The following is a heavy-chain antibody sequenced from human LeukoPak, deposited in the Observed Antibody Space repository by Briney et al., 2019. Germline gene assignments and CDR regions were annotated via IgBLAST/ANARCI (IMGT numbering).Heavy chain of an antibody. CDR1: GYTFTSYD. Sequence: GASVKVSCKASGYTFTSYDINWVRQATGQGLEWMGWMNPNSGNTGYAQKFQGRVTMTRNTSISTAYMELSSLRSEDTAVYYCAKMAAAAGMGVKGYVAFDYWGQGTLVTVSS. CDR2: MNPNSGNT. CDR3: AKMAAAAGMGVKGYVAFDY. J-gene: IGHJ4*02. V-gene: IGHV1-8*01. D-gene: IGHD6-13*01.